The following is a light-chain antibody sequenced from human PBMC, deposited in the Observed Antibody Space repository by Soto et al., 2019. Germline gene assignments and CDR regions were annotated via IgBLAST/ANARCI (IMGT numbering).Light chain of an antibody. V-gene: IGKV1-17*01. CDR2: DAS. Sequence: DIQMTQFPASLSASVGDRVTITCRASQCIRNDLAWYQQKPGKAPKLLIYDASSLQRGVPSRFSGSGSGTEFTLAISSLQPEDFATFYCLQHSTYPLTFGQGTKVEIK. J-gene: IGKJ1*01. CDR3: LQHSTYPLT. CDR1: QCIRND.